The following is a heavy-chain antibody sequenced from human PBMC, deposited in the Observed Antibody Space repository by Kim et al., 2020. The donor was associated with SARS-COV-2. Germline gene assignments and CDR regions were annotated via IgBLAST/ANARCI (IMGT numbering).Heavy chain of an antibody. Sequence: GGSLRLSCAASRFTFSSYGLHWVRQAPGKGLEWVAVIWYDGSNKYHAESVKGRFTISRDNSKNTLYLQMNNLRAEDTAVYYCAKERRKYCSGGSCHLEYWGQGTLVTVSS. CDR3: AKERRKYCSGGSCHLEY. V-gene: IGHV3-33*06. CDR1: RFTFSSYG. J-gene: IGHJ4*02. CDR2: IWYDGSNK. D-gene: IGHD2-15*01.